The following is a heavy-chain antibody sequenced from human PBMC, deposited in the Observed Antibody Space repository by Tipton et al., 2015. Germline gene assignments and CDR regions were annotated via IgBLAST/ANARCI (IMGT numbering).Heavy chain of an antibody. CDR3: ARRCGGDCYWGYYFDY. V-gene: IGHV4-4*02. Sequence: TLSLTCAVSGGSISSSNWWTWVRQPPGKGLEWIGEIYQSGNTNYNPSLKSRLTISADKSKNQFSLKLKSVTAADTAVYYCARRCGGDCYWGYYFDYWGQGPLVNVSS. CDR2: IYQSGNT. D-gene: IGHD2-21*01. CDR1: GGSISSSNW. J-gene: IGHJ4*02.